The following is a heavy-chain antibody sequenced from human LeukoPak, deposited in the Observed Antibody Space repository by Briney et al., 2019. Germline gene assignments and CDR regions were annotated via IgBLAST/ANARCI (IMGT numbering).Heavy chain of an antibody. D-gene: IGHD3-3*01. CDR3: ARDSYVLRFLEWLFDP. J-gene: IGHJ5*02. CDR2: ISYDGSNK. V-gene: IGHV3-30-3*01. Sequence: GRSLRLSCAASGFTFSSYAMHWVRQAPGKGLELVAVISYDGSNKYYADSVKGRFTISRDNSKNTLYLQMNSLRAEDTAVYYCARDSYVLRFLEWLFDPWGQGTLVTVSS. CDR1: GFTFSSYA.